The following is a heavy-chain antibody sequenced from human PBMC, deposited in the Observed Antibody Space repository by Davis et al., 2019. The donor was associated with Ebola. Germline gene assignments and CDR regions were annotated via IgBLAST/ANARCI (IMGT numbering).Heavy chain of an antibody. CDR2: INSDGSST. V-gene: IGHV3-74*01. D-gene: IGHD6-13*01. CDR3: AKDRGGIAAVTAWFDP. CDR1: GFTFSSYW. Sequence: GESLKISCAASGFTFSSYWMHWVRQAPGKGLVWVSRINSDGSSTSYADSVKGRFTISRDNAKNTLYLQMNSLRAEDTAVYYCAKDRGGIAAVTAWFDPWGQGTLVTVSS. J-gene: IGHJ5*02.